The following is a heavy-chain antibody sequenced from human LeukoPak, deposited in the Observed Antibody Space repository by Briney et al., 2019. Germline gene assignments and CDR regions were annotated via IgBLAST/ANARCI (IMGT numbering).Heavy chain of an antibody. D-gene: IGHD3-22*01. CDR1: GGSISSGGYY. CDR2: IYYSGST. V-gene: IGHV4-31*03. CDR3: ARVVDSSGYNYYFDY. Sequence: SETLSLTCTLSGGSISSGGYYWSWIRQHPGKGLGWIGYIYYSGSTYYNPSLKSRVTISVDTSKNQSSLKLSSVTAAHTAVYYCARVVDSSGYNYYFDYWGQGTLVTVSS. J-gene: IGHJ4*02.